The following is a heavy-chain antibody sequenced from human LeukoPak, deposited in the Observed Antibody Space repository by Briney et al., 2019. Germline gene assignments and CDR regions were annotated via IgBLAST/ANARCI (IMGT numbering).Heavy chain of an antibody. J-gene: IGHJ5*02. Sequence: SETLSLTCTVSGDSISYGNYYWSWIRQSAGKGLEWIGRIYTSGRTHYNPSLKSRVTISVDTSRNQFSLKLSSVTAADTAVYYCARAIDSSNYQHRGFDPWGQGTLVTVSS. V-gene: IGHV4-61*02. CDR2: IYTSGRT. CDR1: GDSISYGNYY. D-gene: IGHD3-22*01. CDR3: ARAIDSSNYQHRGFDP.